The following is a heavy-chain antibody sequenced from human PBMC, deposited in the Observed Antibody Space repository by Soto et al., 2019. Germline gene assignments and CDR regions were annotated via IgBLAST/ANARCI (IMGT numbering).Heavy chain of an antibody. CDR2: LSGQGQNA. D-gene: IGHD5-12*01. CDR3: ARAGYDRSGHKDPQGGAFDV. J-gene: IGHJ3*01. CDR1: GFLFNHYV. Sequence: GPDVKKPGASMRVSCKASGFLFNHYVINWVRQAPGQGLEWVGGLSGQGQNAHYAERFQDRVTITKDTSTATSYLEVTNLRSDDSAVYFCARAGYDRSGHKDPQGGAFDVWGLGTVVTVSS. V-gene: IGHV1-18*01.